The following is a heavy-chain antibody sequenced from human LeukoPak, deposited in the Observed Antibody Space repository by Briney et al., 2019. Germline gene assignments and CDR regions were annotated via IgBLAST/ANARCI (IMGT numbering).Heavy chain of an antibody. Sequence: ASVKVSCKVSGYTLTELSIHWVRQAPGKGLEWMGGFDPEDDETTYAQKFQGRITVTEDTSTDTAYLELSSLRSEDTAVYYCATPRAYNYGDYFDYWGQGTLVTVSS. CDR1: GYTLTELS. CDR3: ATPRAYNYGDYFDY. CDR2: FDPEDDET. D-gene: IGHD5-18*01. V-gene: IGHV1-24*01. J-gene: IGHJ4*02.